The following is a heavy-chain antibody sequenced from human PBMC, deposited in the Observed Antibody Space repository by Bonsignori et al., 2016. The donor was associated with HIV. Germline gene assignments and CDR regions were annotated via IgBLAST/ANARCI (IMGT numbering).Heavy chain of an antibody. CDR2: IHHSGRT. Sequence: SETLSLTCGVSGYSISTGYFWCWIRQPPGKGLEWIGSIHHSGRTYYNPSLKSRVTISLDTSKNQFSLNLSSVTAADTAVYYCARQGDMVRGVIMESGNYWGQGTLVTVSS. V-gene: IGHV4-38-2*01. CDR1: GYSISTGYF. CDR3: ARQGDMVRGVIMESGNY. D-gene: IGHD3-10*01. J-gene: IGHJ4*02.